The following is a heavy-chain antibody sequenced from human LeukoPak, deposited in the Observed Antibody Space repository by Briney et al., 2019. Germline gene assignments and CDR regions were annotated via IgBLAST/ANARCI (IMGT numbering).Heavy chain of an antibody. V-gene: IGHV3-53*01. J-gene: IGHJ6*03. CDR2: IYSGGST. CDR1: GFTVSSNY. CDR3: ARDFIHRRGHYYYMDV. Sequence: GGSLRLSCAASGFTVSSNYMSWVRQAPGKGLEWVSGIYSGGSTYYADSVKGRFTISRDNSKNTLYLQMNSLRAEDTAVYYCARDFIHRRGHYYYMDVWGKGTTVTVSS.